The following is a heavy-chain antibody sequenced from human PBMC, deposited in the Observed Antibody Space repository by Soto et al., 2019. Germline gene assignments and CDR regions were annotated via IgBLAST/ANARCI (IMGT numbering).Heavy chain of an antibody. CDR1: GYTFTAYG. CDR3: ASRGYDFWSGLDP. Sequence: ASVKVSCKASGYTFTAYGIHWVRQAPGQRLEWMGWINTGNGHTKYSQKFQGRVTITRDTSARTAYMELNSLRSGDTAVYYCASRGYDFWSGLDPWGQGTLVTVSS. D-gene: IGHD3-3*01. J-gene: IGHJ5*02. V-gene: IGHV1-3*04. CDR2: INTGNGHT.